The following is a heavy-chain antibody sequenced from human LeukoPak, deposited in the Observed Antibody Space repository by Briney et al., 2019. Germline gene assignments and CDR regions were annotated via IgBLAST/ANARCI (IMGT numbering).Heavy chain of an antibody. J-gene: IGHJ1*01. Sequence: PGGSLRLSCAASGFIVSTNYMTWVRQAPGKGLQWVAILFSDRRTFYVDTMKGRFTVSRDNSKNTLYLQMNSLRPEDTAVYYCAKDVVIGASYDYGDYIPLPHWGQGTLVTVSS. CDR2: LFSDRRT. CDR1: GFIVSTNY. CDR3: AKDVVIGASYDYGDYIPLPH. D-gene: IGHD4-17*01. V-gene: IGHV3-66*02.